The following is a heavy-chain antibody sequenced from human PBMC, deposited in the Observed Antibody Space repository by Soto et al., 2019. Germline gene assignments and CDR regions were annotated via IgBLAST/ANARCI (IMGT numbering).Heavy chain of an antibody. D-gene: IGHD2-8*02. CDR2: LYYGRSA. V-gene: IGHV4-59*01. J-gene: IGHJ4*02. CDR3: ALRSMAVLPEY. CDR1: GDSISSYY. Sequence: QVQLQESGPGLVKPSETLSLTCAVSGDSISSYYCMWIRQPPGKGLESIGYLYYGRSANYNPSLNSRVTLPVDTSTNQCSLTLSSMTAADTSVYYCALRSMAVLPEYWGQGTLATVSS.